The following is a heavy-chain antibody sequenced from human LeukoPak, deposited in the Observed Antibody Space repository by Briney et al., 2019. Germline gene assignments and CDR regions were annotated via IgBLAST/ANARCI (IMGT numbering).Heavy chain of an antibody. CDR2: ISAYNGNT. V-gene: IGHV1-18*01. CDR1: GYTFTSYG. CDR3: ARDCLPRMAAAGVSDY. Sequence: ASVKVSCKASGYTFTSYGISWVRQAPGQGLEWMGWISAYNGNTNYAQKLQGRVTMTTDTSTSTAYMELRSLRSDDTAVYYCARDCLPRMAAAGVSDYWGQGTLVTVSS. J-gene: IGHJ4*02. D-gene: IGHD6-13*01.